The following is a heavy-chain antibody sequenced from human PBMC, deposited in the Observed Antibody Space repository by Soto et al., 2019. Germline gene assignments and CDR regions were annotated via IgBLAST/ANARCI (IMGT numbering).Heavy chain of an antibody. CDR1: GFTFSTYW. Sequence: EVQLVESGGGLVQPGGSLRLSCAASGFTFSTYWMNWVRQAPGKGLEWVANIKEDGSEAYYVDSVKGRFTISRDNAKKSLYLDMNRLRGEDTAVYYCARDWGAPGRGSALGYYYHFGMDVWGQGTTVTVPS. CDR2: IKEDGSEA. J-gene: IGHJ6*02. CDR3: ARDWGAPGRGSALGYYYHFGMDV. V-gene: IGHV3-7*05. D-gene: IGHD3-16*01.